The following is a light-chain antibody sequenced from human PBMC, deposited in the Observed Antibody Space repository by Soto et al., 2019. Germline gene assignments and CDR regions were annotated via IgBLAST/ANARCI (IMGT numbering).Light chain of an antibody. CDR1: QGISIY. CDR2: AAS. Sequence: DIQLTQSPSFLSASVGDRVTITCRASQGISIYLACYQQKPGKAPKLLIYAASTLQSGVPSRFSGIGFGTEFTLTFSSLQPEDFATYYCQQLNSYPITFGQGTRLEIK. V-gene: IGKV1-9*01. J-gene: IGKJ5*01. CDR3: QQLNSYPIT.